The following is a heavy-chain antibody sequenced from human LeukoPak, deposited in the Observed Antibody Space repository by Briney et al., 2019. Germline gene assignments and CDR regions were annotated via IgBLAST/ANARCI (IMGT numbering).Heavy chain of an antibody. CDR1: GFTFSSYG. CDR3: AKDAARDYYGSGSPDY. V-gene: IGHV3-30*02. Sequence: GGSLRLSCAASGFTFSSYGMHWVRQAPGKGLEWVAFIRYDGSNKYYADSVKGRFTISRDNSKNTLYLQMNSLRAEDTAVYYCAKDAARDYYGSGSPDYWGQGTLVTVSS. D-gene: IGHD3-10*01. CDR2: IRYDGSNK. J-gene: IGHJ4*02.